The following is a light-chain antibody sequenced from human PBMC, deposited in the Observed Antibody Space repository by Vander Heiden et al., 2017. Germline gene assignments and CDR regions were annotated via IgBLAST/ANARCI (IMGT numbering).Light chain of an antibody. V-gene: IGKV4-1*01. CDR2: WAS. CDR3: QQYYSTPLT. Sequence: DIMMTQSPDSLAVSLGERATINCKYSQSVLYSSNNKNYLAWYQQKPGQPPKLLIYWASTRESGVTDRFSGSGSGTDFTLPISSLQAEDVAVYYCQQYYSTPLTFGGGTKVEIK. J-gene: IGKJ4*01. CDR1: QSVLYSSNNKNY.